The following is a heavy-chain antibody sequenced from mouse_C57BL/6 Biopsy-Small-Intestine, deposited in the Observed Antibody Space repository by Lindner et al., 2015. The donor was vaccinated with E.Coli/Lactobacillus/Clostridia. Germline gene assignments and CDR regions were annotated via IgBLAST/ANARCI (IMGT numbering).Heavy chain of an antibody. CDR2: INPNNGST. D-gene: IGHD2-12*01. V-gene: IGHV1-22*01. J-gene: IGHJ1*03. CDR3: ARPYYSGYWYFDV. Sequence: VQLQESGPELVKPGASVKMSCKASGYTFTDYNMHWVKQSHGKSLEWIGYINPNNGSTSYNQKFKGKATLTVNKSSSTAYMELRSLTSEDSAVYYCARPYYSGYWYFDVWGTGTTVTVSS. CDR1: GYTFTDYN.